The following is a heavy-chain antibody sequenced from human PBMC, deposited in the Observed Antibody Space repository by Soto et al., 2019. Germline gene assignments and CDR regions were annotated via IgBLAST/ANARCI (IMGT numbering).Heavy chain of an antibody. D-gene: IGHD4-17*01. CDR3: ATLSRAYYGDYANYYYYYMDV. CDR2: ISAYNGNT. CDR1: GYTFTSYG. Sequence: ASVKVSCKASGYTFTSYGISWVRQAPGQGLEWMGWISAYNGNTNYAQKLQGRVTMTTDTSTSTAYMELRSLRSDDTAVYYCATLSRAYYGDYANYYYYYMDVWGKGTTVTVSS. V-gene: IGHV1-18*01. J-gene: IGHJ6*03.